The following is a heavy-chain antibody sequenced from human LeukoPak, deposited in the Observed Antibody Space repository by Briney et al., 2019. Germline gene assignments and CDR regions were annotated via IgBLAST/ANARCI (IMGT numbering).Heavy chain of an antibody. V-gene: IGHV3-48*03. Sequence: GGSLRLSCAASGFTFSGSDMNWVRQAPGKGLEWVSYISSGGTTIYYADSVRGRFTISRDNAKNSLYLQMNSLRAEDTAVYYCARGGSFFVYWGQGTLVTVSS. CDR2: ISSGGTTI. J-gene: IGHJ4*02. D-gene: IGHD1-26*01. CDR1: GFTFSGSD. CDR3: ARGGSFFVY.